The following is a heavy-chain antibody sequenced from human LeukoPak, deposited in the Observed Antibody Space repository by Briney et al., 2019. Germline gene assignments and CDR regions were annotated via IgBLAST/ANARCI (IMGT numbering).Heavy chain of an antibody. D-gene: IGHD3-22*01. CDR3: ARGPYSYDSSGAFDI. CDR1: GGSISSYY. V-gene: IGHV4-4*07. Sequence: SETLSLTCTVSGGSISSYYWSWIRQPAGKGLEWIGRIYTSGTTHYNPSLKSRVTMSVDTSKNQFSLKLSSVTAADTAVYYCARGPYSYDSSGAFDIWGQGTMVTVSS. CDR2: IYTSGTT. J-gene: IGHJ3*02.